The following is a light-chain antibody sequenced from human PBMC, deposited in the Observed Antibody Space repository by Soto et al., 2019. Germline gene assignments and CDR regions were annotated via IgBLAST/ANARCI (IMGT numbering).Light chain of an antibody. V-gene: IGKV3-20*01. Sequence: EVVLTQSPGTLSLSPGERATLSCRTSQSVRSTFFAWYQQKPGQAPRLLIYGASTRATGIPERFSGSGSGTDFTLPISRLQPADSAVYYCRQYDTTSPTYTFGQGTKLEIK. CDR1: QSVRSTF. CDR3: RQYDTTSPTYT. J-gene: IGKJ2*01. CDR2: GAS.